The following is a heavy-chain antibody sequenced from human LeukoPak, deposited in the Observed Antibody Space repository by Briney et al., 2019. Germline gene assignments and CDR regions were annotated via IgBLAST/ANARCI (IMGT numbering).Heavy chain of an antibody. D-gene: IGHD3-10*01. CDR2: MNHSGSA. CDR3: ARRVGKGAFDY. V-gene: IGHV4-34*01. CDR1: GGSFSGYY. J-gene: IGHJ4*02. Sequence: SETLSLTCAVYGGSFSGYYWTWIRQPPGKGLEWIGEMNHSGSANYNPSLKSRVTMSVDTSKNQFSLKLSSVTAADTAVYYCARRVGKGAFDYWGQGTLVTVSS.